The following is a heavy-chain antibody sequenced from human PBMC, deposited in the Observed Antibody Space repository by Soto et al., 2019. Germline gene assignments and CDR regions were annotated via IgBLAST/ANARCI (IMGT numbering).Heavy chain of an antibody. J-gene: IGHJ6*02. Sequence: SETLSLTCTVSGGSISSSSYYWGWSRQPPGKGLEWIGSIYYSGSTYYNPSLKSRVTISVDTSKNQFSLKLGSVTAADTAVYYCARVQSDYYYYGMDVWGQGTTVTVSS. CDR1: GGSISSSSYY. V-gene: IGHV4-39*01. CDR2: IYYSGST. CDR3: ARVQSDYYYYGMDV.